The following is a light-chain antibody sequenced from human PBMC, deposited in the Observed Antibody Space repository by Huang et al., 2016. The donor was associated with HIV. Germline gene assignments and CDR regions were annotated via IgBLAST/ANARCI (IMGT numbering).Light chain of an antibody. V-gene: IGKV3-15*01. CDR2: GSS. CDR1: RSVSTN. Sequence: EIVMTQSPATLSVSQGQRVTLSCRANRSVSTNLAWYQQRHGQAPRLLIYGSSTRAPGIPARVSGSGSGTDFSLTSSSLQSEDFALYYCHQYNNWLLSFGGGTRV. J-gene: IGKJ4*01. CDR3: HQYNNWLLS.